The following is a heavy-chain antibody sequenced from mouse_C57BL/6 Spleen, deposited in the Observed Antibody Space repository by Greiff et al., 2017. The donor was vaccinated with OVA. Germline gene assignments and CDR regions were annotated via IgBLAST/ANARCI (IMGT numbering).Heavy chain of an antibody. Sequence: EVKLEESGGDLVKPGGSLKLSCAASGFTFSSYGMSWVRQTPDKRLEWVATISSGGSYTYYPDSVKGRFTISRDNAKNTLYLQMSSLKSEDTAMYYCARQELLSYAMDYWGQGTSVTVSS. CDR1: GFTFSSYG. J-gene: IGHJ4*01. V-gene: IGHV5-6*02. D-gene: IGHD1-1*01. CDR3: ARQELLSYAMDY. CDR2: ISSGGSYT.